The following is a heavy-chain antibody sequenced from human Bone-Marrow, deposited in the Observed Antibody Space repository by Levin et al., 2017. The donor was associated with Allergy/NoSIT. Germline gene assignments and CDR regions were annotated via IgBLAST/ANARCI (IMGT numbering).Heavy chain of an antibody. CDR2: IYYSGST. J-gene: IGHJ5*02. CDR3: ARAPRYCSGGSCYFWFDP. V-gene: IGHV4-39*07. CDR1: GGSISSSSYY. Sequence: SETLSLTCTVSGGSISSSSYYWGWIRQPPGKGLEWIGSIYYSGSTYYNPSLKSRVTISVDTSKNQFSLKLSSVTAADTAVYYCARAPRYCSGGSCYFWFDPWGQGTLVTVSS. D-gene: IGHD2-15*01.